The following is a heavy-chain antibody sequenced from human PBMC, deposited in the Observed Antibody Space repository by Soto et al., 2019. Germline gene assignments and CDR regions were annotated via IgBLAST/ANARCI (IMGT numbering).Heavy chain of an antibody. Sequence: GGSLRLSCAASGFTFSSYGMHWVRQAPGKGLEWVAVIWYDGSNKYYADSVKGRFTISRDNSKNTLYLQMNSLRAEDTAVYYCARDRGIAALDAFDIWGQGTMVTVSS. V-gene: IGHV3-33*01. CDR1: GFTFSSYG. D-gene: IGHD6-6*01. J-gene: IGHJ3*02. CDR2: IWYDGSNK. CDR3: ARDRGIAALDAFDI.